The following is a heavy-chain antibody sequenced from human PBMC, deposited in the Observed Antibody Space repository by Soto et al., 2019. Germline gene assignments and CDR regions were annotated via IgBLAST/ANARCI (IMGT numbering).Heavy chain of an antibody. J-gene: IGHJ4*02. V-gene: IGHV1-46*01. CDR2: FLASGGNT. Sequence: ASVKVSCKASGYSFFSYYIHWVRQAPGQGLEWMGRFLASGGNTFYAQRFRGRVSMTRDTSSTNTVSLELTSLTSDDTAVYYCARGGATIFGAIDSWGQGTRVTVS. D-gene: IGHD3-3*02. CDR3: ARGGATIFGAIDS. CDR1: GYSFFSYY.